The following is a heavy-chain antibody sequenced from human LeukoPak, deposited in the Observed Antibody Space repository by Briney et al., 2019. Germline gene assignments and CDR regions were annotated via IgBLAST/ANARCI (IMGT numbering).Heavy chain of an antibody. CDR2: ISGSGGST. J-gene: IGHJ4*02. CDR1: GFTFSSYA. Sequence: PGGSLRLSCAASGFTFSSYAMSWVRQALGKGLEWVSAISGSGGSTYYADSVKGRFTISRDNSKNTLYLQMNSLRAEDTAVYHCAKDNSSSWSYFDYWGQGTLVTVSS. CDR3: AKDNSSSWSYFDY. V-gene: IGHV3-23*01. D-gene: IGHD6-13*01.